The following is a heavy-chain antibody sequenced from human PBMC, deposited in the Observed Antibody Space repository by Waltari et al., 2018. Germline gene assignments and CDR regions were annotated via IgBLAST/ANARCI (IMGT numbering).Heavy chain of an antibody. V-gene: IGHV4-34*02. CDR2: INHNGNR. CDR3: VRLEDCSGPGGNCYSGDSFALDV. Sequence: QVQLQQWGAGQLQPSETLSLTCAVFGGSFSGYYWGWIRQPPGKGLEWIGGINHNGNRHYTPSPRIRITMLLDTSSSQFSLKVNSVTAADTAVYYCVRLEDCSGPGGNCYSGDSFALDVWGQGTTVTVSS. D-gene: IGHD2-21*02. J-gene: IGHJ6*02. CDR1: GGSFSGYY.